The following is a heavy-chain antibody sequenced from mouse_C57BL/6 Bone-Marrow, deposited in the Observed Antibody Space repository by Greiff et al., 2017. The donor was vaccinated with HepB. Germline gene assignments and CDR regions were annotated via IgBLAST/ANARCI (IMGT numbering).Heavy chain of an antibody. Sequence: EVKLQQSGPELVKPGASVKISCKASGYTFTDYYMNWVKQSHGKSLEWIGDINPNNGGTSYNQKFKGKATLTVDKSSSTAYMELRSLTSEDSAVYYCARSKLRSYYFDDWGQGTTLTVSS. CDR1: GYTFTDYY. D-gene: IGHD1-1*01. J-gene: IGHJ2*01. CDR2: INPNNGGT. V-gene: IGHV1-26*01. CDR3: ARSKLRSYYFDD.